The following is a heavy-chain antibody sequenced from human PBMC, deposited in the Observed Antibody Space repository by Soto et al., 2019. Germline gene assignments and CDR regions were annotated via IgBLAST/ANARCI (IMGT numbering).Heavy chain of an antibody. J-gene: IGHJ5*02. Sequence: GGSLRLSCAASGINFSSYAMNWVRQAPGKGLEWVSTISDTGGGTFYAGSVKGRFTISRDNSKNTLYLQVHSLRADDSAIYFCAVGRHKTSGSNTWFDPWGRGTLVTVSS. CDR3: AVGRHKTSGSNTWFDP. CDR1: GINFSSYA. V-gene: IGHV3-23*01. CDR2: ISDTGGGT. D-gene: IGHD3-22*01.